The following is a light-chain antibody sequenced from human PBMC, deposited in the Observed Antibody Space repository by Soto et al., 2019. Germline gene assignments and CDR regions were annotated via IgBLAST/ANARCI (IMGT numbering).Light chain of an antibody. J-gene: IGKJ5*01. V-gene: IGKV1-33*01. CDR1: QGIGTL. Sequence: DIQMTQSPSSLSASIGDRVTITCQASQGIGTLLNWFQQRPGRAPKLMIYDASTLETGVPSRFSGSGSGSDFTFTISGLQPEDIATYYCQQYDVLPPTFGQGTRLEI. CDR3: QQYDVLPPT. CDR2: DAS.